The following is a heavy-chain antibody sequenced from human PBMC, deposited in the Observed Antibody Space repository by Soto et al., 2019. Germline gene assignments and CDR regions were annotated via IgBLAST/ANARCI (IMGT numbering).Heavy chain of an antibody. CDR3: ARGVGSGTYYNQYNWFDP. Sequence: ASVKVSCKASGYTFTNYAMHWVRQATGQRLEWMGWINAGNGNTKYSQKFQGRVTITRDTSASTAYMELRSLRSDDTAVYYCARGVGSGTYYNQYNWFDPWGQGTLVTVSS. CDR2: INAGNGNT. J-gene: IGHJ5*02. CDR1: GYTFTNYA. V-gene: IGHV1-3*01. D-gene: IGHD3-10*01.